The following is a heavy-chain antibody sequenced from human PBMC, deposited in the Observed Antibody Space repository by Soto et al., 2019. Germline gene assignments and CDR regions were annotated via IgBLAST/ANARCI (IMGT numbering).Heavy chain of an antibody. CDR3: ARDMITFGGVIANDIYYFDY. J-gene: IGHJ4*02. CDR2: ISAYNGNT. Sequence: ASVKVSCKASGYTFTSYGISWVRQAPGQGLEWMGWISAYNGNTNYAQKLQGRVTMTTDTSTSTAYMELRSLRSDDTAVYYCARDMITFGGVIANDIYYFDYWGQGTLVTVSS. V-gene: IGHV1-18*01. CDR1: GYTFTSYG. D-gene: IGHD3-16*02.